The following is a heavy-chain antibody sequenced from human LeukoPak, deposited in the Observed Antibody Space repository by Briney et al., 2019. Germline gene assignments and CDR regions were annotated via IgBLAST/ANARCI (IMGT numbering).Heavy chain of an antibody. J-gene: IGHJ4*02. D-gene: IGHD6-13*01. CDR3: ARGYSSSWYYFDN. CDR1: GGSVSSGSYH. CDR2: AHYSGST. V-gene: IGHV4-61*01. Sequence: PSETLSLTCTVSGGSVSSGSYHWSWIRQPPGKGLEWIGHAHYSGSTNYSPSLKSRATISVDTSRSQFSLKLSSVTAADTAVYYCARGYSSSWYYFDNWGQGTLVTVSS.